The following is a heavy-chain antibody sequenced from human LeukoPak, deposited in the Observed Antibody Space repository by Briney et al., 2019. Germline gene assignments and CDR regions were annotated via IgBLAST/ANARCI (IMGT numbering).Heavy chain of an antibody. CDR2: IGTAGDT. Sequence: GGSLRLSCAASGFTFSSYDMHWVRQATGKGLEWVSAIGTAGDTYYPGSVKGRFTISRENAKNSLYLQMNSLRAGDTAVYYCARGMYSGRPDFDYWGHRIIVTASS. J-gene: IGHJ4*01. V-gene: IGHV3-13*04. D-gene: IGHD1-26*01. CDR1: GFTFSSYD. CDR3: ARGMYSGRPDFDY.